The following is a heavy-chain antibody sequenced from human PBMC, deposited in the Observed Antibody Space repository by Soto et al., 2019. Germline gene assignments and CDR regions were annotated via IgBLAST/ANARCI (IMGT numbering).Heavy chain of an antibody. V-gene: IGHV3-23*01. CDR2: ISGSGGST. D-gene: IGHD2-2*01. J-gene: IGHJ4*02. CDR1: GFTFSSYA. Sequence: ESGGGLVQPGGSLRLSCAASGFTFSSYAMSWVRQAPGKGLEWVSAISGSGGSTYYADSVKGRFTISRDNSKNTLYLQMNSLRAEDTAVYYCAKNMDVIVVVPAAMDYWGQGTLVTVSS. CDR3: AKNMDVIVVVPAAMDY.